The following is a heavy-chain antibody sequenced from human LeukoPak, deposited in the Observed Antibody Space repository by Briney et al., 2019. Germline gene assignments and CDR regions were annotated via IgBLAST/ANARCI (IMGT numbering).Heavy chain of an antibody. D-gene: IGHD2-15*01. CDR1: GYTLTSYS. CDR3: ARGENCRGDSCWNDAFDI. CDR2: ISAYNGNT. Sequence: GASVKVSCKASGYTLTSYSISWVRQAPGQGLEWMGWISAYNGNTDYAQKLQGRVTMTTDTSTSTAYMELRSRRSDDTAVYYCARGENCRGDSCWNDAFDIWGQGTMVTVSS. J-gene: IGHJ3*02. V-gene: IGHV1-18*04.